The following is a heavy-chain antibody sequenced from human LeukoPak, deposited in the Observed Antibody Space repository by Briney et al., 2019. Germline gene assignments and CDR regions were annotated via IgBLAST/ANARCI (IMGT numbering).Heavy chain of an antibody. V-gene: IGHV1-2*02. Sequence: GASVKVSCKASGYTFTGYCMHWVRQAPGQGLEWMGWINPNSGGTNYAQKFQGRVTMTRDTSISTAYMELSRLRSDDTAVYYCARDPRGRRDYFDYWGQGTLVTVSS. CDR3: ARDPRGRRDYFDY. CDR2: INPNSGGT. D-gene: IGHD1-26*01. CDR1: GYTFTGYC. J-gene: IGHJ4*02.